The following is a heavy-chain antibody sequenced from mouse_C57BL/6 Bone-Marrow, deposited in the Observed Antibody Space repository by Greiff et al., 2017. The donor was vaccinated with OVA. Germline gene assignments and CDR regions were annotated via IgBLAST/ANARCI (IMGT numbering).Heavy chain of an antibody. CDR2: IWSDGST. CDR3: ARSPQYYGSSYWYFDV. J-gene: IGHJ1*03. D-gene: IGHD1-1*01. V-gene: IGHV2-6*03. CDR1: GFSLTSYG. Sequence: VKLMESGPGLVAPSQSLSITCTVSGFSLTSYGVHWVRQPPGKGLEWLVVIWSDGSTTYNSALKSRLSISKDNSKSQVFLKMNSLQTDDTAMYYCARSPQYYGSSYWYFDVWGTGTTVTVSS.